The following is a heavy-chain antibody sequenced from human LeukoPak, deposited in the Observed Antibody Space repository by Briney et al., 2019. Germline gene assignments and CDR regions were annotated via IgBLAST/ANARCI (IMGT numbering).Heavy chain of an antibody. CDR3: AKPYKYGVRDVHFDY. CDR1: RFTFSNSI. J-gene: IGHJ4*02. V-gene: IGHV3-30*18. CDR2: MSYDGFSK. D-gene: IGHD5-24*01. Sequence: GGSLRLSCASSRFTFSNSIFHWVRQAPGKGLEWVAAMSYDGFSKYYADSVKGRFTISRDDSKNTLYLQMNSLRAEDTAVYYCAKPYKYGVRDVHFDYWGQGTLVTVSS.